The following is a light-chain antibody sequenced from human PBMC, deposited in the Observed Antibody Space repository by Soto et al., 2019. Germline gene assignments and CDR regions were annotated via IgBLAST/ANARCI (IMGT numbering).Light chain of an antibody. CDR1: SSDVGGYNY. CDR2: EVS. V-gene: IGLV2-14*01. Sequence: SVLTHPASVSGSPGQSITISCTGTSSDVGGYNYVSWYQQHPGKAPKLMIYEVSNRPSGVSNRFSGSKSGNTASLTISGLQAEDEADYYCSSYTSSSTLVVFGGGTQLTVL. J-gene: IGLJ2*01. CDR3: SSYTSSSTLVV.